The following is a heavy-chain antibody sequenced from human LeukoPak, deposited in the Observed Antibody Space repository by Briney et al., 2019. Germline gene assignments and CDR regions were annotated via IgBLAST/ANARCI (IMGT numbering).Heavy chain of an antibody. D-gene: IGHD5-12*01. Sequence: PSETLSLTCTVSGGSISSSSYYWGWIRQPPGKGLEWIGSIYYSGSTYYNPSLKSRVTISVDTSKNQFSLKLSSVTAADTAVYYCAKGVSAYAWGYFDYWGQGTLVTVSS. CDR3: AKGVSAYAWGYFDY. CDR2: IYYSGST. J-gene: IGHJ4*02. V-gene: IGHV4-39*07. CDR1: GGSISSSSYY.